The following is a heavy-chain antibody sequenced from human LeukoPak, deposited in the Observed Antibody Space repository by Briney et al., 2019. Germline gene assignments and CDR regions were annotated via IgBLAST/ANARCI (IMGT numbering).Heavy chain of an antibody. V-gene: IGHV3-23*01. Sequence: GGSLRLSCIGSGFSFSSYGMTWVRRAPGKGLEWVSGVSGSGDRTYYADSLKGRFSISRDTSKNTLYLQMNSLRADDTAVYYCAKAMRSHLAAAGLDFWGQGNLVTVSS. CDR1: GFSFSSYG. D-gene: IGHD6-13*01. J-gene: IGHJ4*02. CDR2: VSGSGDRT. CDR3: AKAMRSHLAAAGLDF.